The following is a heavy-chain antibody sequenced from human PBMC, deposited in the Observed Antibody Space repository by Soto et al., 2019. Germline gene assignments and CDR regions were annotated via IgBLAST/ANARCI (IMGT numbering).Heavy chain of an antibody. D-gene: IGHD3-16*01. J-gene: IGHJ6*02. CDR2: ISWNSANM. Sequence: LRLSCAASGFTFDDYAMHWVRQAPGKGLEWVSGISWNSANMDYVDSVKARFTISRDNAKHSLSLQMNSLREEDTALYYCVKDISGRGSYYYYYGMDVWGQGTTVTVSS. CDR3: VKDISGRGSYYYYYGMDV. V-gene: IGHV3-9*01. CDR1: GFTFDDYA.